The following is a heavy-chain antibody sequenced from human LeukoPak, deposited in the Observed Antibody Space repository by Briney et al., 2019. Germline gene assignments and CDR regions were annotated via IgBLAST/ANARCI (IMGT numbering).Heavy chain of an antibody. CDR3: ASGYSGYDIPFFDY. V-gene: IGHV3-53*01. J-gene: IGHJ4*02. Sequence: PGGSLRLSCAASGFTVSSNYMSWVHQAPGKGREWVSVIYSGGSTYYADSVKGRFTISRDNSKNTLYLQMNSLRAEDTAVYYCASGYSGYDIPFFDYWGQGTLVTVSS. CDR2: IYSGGST. CDR1: GFTVSSNY. D-gene: IGHD5-12*01.